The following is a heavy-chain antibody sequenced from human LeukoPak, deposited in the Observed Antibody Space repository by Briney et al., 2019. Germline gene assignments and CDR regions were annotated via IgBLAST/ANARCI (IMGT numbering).Heavy chain of an antibody. V-gene: IGHV1-69*05. CDR2: IIPIFGTA. J-gene: IGHJ4*02. Sequence: SVKVSCKASGGTFSSYAISWVRQAPGQGLEWMGRIIPIFGTANYAQKFQGRVTITTDESTSTAYMELSSLRSEDTAVYYCARALYDSSGYYYVGIDYWGQGTLATVSS. CDR3: ARALYDSSGYYYVGIDY. D-gene: IGHD3-22*01. CDR1: GGTFSSYA.